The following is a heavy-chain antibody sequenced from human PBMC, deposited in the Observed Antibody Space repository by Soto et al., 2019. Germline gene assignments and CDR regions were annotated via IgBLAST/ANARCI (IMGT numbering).Heavy chain of an antibody. CDR1: GYTFTSYY. J-gene: IGHJ3*02. CDR2: INPSGGST. V-gene: IGHV1-46*03. CDR3: ARERKSITMIVVVPDAFDI. D-gene: IGHD3-22*01. Sequence: ASVKVSCKASGYTFTSYYMHWVRQAPGQGLEWMGIINPSGGSTSYAQKFQGRVTMTRDTSTSTVYMELSSLRSEDTAVYYCARERKSITMIVVVPDAFDIWGQGTMVTVSS.